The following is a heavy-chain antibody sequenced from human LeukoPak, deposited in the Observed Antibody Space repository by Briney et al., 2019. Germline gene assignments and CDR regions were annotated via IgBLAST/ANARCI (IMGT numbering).Heavy chain of an antibody. J-gene: IGHJ4*02. CDR3: GRHWQQLGSSDY. D-gene: IGHD6-13*01. CDR2: IYPDDSDT. V-gene: IGHV5-51*01. CDR1: GYRFNAYW. Sequence: GESLKISCKGSGYRFNAYWIAWVRQMPGKGLEWMGIIYPDDSDTRYSPSFQGHVTVSVDKSISTAYLQWSSLKASDSAMYYCGRHWQQLGSSDYWGQGTLVTVSS.